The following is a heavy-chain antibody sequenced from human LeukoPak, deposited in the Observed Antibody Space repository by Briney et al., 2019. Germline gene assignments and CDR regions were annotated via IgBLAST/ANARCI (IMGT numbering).Heavy chain of an antibody. D-gene: IGHD3-10*01. CDR1: GGSISSYY. CDR2: IYTSGST. CDR3: ARGVYEFGEVAFDI. Sequence: PSETLFLTCTVPGGSISSYYWSWIRQPAGKVLEWIGRIYTSGSTNYNPSLKSRVTMSVDTSKNQFSLKLSSVTAADTAVYYCARGVYEFGEVAFDIWGQGTMVTVSS. J-gene: IGHJ3*02. V-gene: IGHV4-4*07.